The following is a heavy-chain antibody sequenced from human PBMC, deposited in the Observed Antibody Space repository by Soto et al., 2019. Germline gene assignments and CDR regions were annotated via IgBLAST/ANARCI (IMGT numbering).Heavy chain of an antibody. CDR3: AKDRVRVVADQYYFDY. D-gene: IGHD2-15*01. Sequence: GGSLRLSCAASGFTFSSYGMHWVRQAPGKGLEWVAVISYDGSNKYYADSVKGRFTISRDNSKNTLYLQMNSLRAEDTAVYYCAKDRVRVVADQYYFDYWGQGTLVTVSS. CDR1: GFTFSSYG. V-gene: IGHV3-30*18. J-gene: IGHJ4*02. CDR2: ISYDGSNK.